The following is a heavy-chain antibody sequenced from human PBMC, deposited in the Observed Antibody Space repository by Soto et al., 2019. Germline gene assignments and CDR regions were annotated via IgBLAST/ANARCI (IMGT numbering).Heavy chain of an antibody. J-gene: IGHJ6*04. Sequence: QITLKESGPTLVKPTQTLTLTCNFSGFSLTTYGAGVGWIRQPPGKAPEWLALIYWDDHKTFRSSLERRLTITEDTSKNQVVLTMANMDPVDTATYYSTHKNPGPNSATCGRDCYMDVWGRGTTVTVSS. CDR1: GFSLTTYGAG. D-gene: IGHD2-21*01. CDR2: IYWDDHK. V-gene: IGHV2-5*02. CDR3: THKNPGPNSATCGRDCYMDV.